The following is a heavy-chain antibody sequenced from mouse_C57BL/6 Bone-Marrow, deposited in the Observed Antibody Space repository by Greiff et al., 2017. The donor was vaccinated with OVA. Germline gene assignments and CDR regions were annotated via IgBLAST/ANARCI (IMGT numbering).Heavy chain of an antibody. V-gene: IGHV7-1*01. Sequence: EVQVVESGGGLVQSGRSLRLSCATSGFTFSDFYMEWVRQAPGKGLEWIAASRNKANDYTTEYSASVKGRFIVSRDTSQSILYLQMNALRAEDAAIYYCARDVGTYYDSSHWYFDVWGTGTTVTVSS. J-gene: IGHJ1*03. D-gene: IGHD1-1*01. CDR1: GFTFSDFY. CDR2: SRNKANDYTT. CDR3: ARDVGTYYDSSHWYFDV.